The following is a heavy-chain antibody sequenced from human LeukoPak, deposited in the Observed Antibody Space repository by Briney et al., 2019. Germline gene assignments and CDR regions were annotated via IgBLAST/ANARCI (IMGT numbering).Heavy chain of an antibody. J-gene: IGHJ4*02. CDR2: IRSKAYGGTT. V-gene: IGHV3-49*03. CDR1: GFTFGDYA. CDR3: ARGPAPGYFDY. Sequence: PGGSLRLSCTASGFTFGDYAMSWFRQAPGKGLEWVGFIRSKAYGGTTEYAASVKGRFTISRDDSKSIAYLQMNSLRAEDTAVYYCARGPAPGYFDYWGQGTLVTVSS. D-gene: IGHD3-10*01.